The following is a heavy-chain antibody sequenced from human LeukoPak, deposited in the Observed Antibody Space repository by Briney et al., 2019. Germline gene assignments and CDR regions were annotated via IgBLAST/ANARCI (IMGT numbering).Heavy chain of an antibody. CDR2: INTDGSST. CDR1: GFTFSSYW. Sequence: PGGSLRLSCAASGFTFSSYWMHWVRQGPGKGLGWVSRINTDGSSTSYADSVKGRFTISRDKNTLYLQMNSLRAVDTAVYYCARDGWNYYYMDVWGKGTTVTVSS. CDR3: ARDGWNYYYMDV. D-gene: IGHD2-15*01. J-gene: IGHJ6*03. V-gene: IGHV3-74*01.